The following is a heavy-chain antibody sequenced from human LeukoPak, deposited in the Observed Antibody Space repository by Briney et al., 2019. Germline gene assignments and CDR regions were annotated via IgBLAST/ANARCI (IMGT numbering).Heavy chain of an antibody. V-gene: IGHV1-2*02. D-gene: IGHD7-27*01. CDR3: ARFDQDWGTFDY. J-gene: IGHJ4*02. CDR2: IKPDNGDT. Sequence: ASVKVSCKASGYTFTGYYMHLVRQAPGQGLEWMGWIKPDNGDTNYVQKFQGRVTMTRDTSITTAYMELSLRSDDTAVYYCARFDQDWGTFDYWGQGTVVTVSS. CDR1: GYTFTGYY.